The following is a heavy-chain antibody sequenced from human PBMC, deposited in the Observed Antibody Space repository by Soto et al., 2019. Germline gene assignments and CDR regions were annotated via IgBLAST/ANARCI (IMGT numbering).Heavy chain of an antibody. Sequence: EVQLVESGGGLVQPGESLRLSCAVSGFTVSNYYMNWVRQAPGKGLEWVSVIYSSGSLYYADSVKGRFTISRHNSQNTLYLQMNSLRAEDTAVYYCARYYGSGCYHAAFDVWGQGTMVTVSS. V-gene: IGHV3-53*04. D-gene: IGHD3-10*01. CDR1: GFTVSNYY. CDR3: ARYYGSGCYHAAFDV. J-gene: IGHJ3*01. CDR2: IYSSGSL.